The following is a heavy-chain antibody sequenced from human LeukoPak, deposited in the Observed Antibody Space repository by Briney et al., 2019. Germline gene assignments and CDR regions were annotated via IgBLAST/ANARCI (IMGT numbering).Heavy chain of an antibody. V-gene: IGHV2-70*11. J-gene: IGHJ4*02. D-gene: IGHD5-18*01. CDR1: GFSLNNYGMC. CDR3: ARDQMTDMVLGIFDY. Sequence: SGPALVKPTQTLTLTCSFSGFSLNNYGMCVSWIRQSPGKPLEWLARLDWDGDECFTTSLKTRLSISKDTSKNQVVLTMTNMDPADTATYYCARDQMTDMVLGIFDYWGQGTLVTVSS. CDR2: LDWDGDE.